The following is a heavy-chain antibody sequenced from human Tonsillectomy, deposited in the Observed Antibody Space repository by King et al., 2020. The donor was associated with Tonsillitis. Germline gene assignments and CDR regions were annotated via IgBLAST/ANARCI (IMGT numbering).Heavy chain of an antibody. J-gene: IGHJ3*02. CDR1: GVTFRSYW. D-gene: IGHD1-20*01. CDR2: FISEGSNT. Sequence: VQLVESGGGLVQPGGSLSLSCAASGVTFRSYWMHWVRQAPGKGLVWVSRFISEGSNTKYSDSVKGLFTISRDNAKNTLYLQMNSLRADETSVYYCARGAITGSDAFDIWGQGTMVTVSS. CDR3: ARGAITGSDAFDI. V-gene: IGHV3-74*03.